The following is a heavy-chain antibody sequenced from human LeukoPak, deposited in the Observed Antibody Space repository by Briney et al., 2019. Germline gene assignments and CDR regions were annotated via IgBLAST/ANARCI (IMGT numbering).Heavy chain of an antibody. CDR3: ARAVSSSWDYYYYYMDV. CDR1: GGSFSGYY. Sequence: SETLSLTCAVYGGSFSGYYWSWIRQPPGKGLEWIGEINHSGSTNYNPSLKSRVTISVDTSKNQFSLKLSSVTAADTAVYYCARAVSSSWDYYYYYMDVWGKGTTVTVSS. CDR2: INHSGST. V-gene: IGHV4-34*01. J-gene: IGHJ6*03. D-gene: IGHD6-13*01.